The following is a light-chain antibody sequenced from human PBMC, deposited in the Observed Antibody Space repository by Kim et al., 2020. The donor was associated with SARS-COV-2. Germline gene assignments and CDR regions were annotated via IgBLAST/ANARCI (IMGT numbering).Light chain of an antibody. CDR1: QSVSSD. CDR2: DAS. V-gene: IGKV3-15*01. Sequence: EIVMTQSPATLSVSPGERATLSCRASQSVSSDLAWYQQKPGQAPRLLIYDASTRATGIPARISGSGSGTEFTLTISSLQSEDFAVYYCQQYKNWPPWTFGQGTKVDI. J-gene: IGKJ1*01. CDR3: QQYKNWPPWT.